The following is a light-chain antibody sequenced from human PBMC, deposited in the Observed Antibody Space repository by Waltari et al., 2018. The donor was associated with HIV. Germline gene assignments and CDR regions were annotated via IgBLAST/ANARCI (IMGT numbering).Light chain of an antibody. J-gene: IGLJ1*01. CDR1: SSNIGNDT. Sequence: QSVLTQPPSASGTPAHRVTIPCSGSSSNIGNDTVYWYQQLPGTTPKLLIYNNSQRPSGVPDRFAGSKSGTSAYLAISGLRSEDEADYYCVGWDASLSAYVFGAGTKVTVL. V-gene: IGLV1-47*01. CDR2: NNS. CDR3: VGWDASLSAYV.